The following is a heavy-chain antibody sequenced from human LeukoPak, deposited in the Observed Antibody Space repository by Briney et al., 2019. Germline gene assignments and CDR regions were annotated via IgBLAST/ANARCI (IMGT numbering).Heavy chain of an antibody. CDR2: INPNGITT. V-gene: IGHV3-74*01. J-gene: IGHJ4*02. CDR1: GFIFRNYW. D-gene: IGHD4-17*01. Sequence: GGSRRLSCAASGFIFRNYWMHWVRQAPGKGLVWVARINPNGITTTYTDSVKGRFTISRDNAKNTLYLQMNSLRAEDTAVYYCARDFAGDRDYWGQGTLVTVSS. CDR3: ARDFAGDRDY.